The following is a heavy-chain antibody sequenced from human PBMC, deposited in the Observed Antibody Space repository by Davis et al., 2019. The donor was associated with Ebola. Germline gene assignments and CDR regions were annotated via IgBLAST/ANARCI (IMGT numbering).Heavy chain of an antibody. J-gene: IGHJ4*02. CDR1: GFTFSDYY. CDR2: ISSSSSYT. Sequence: GESLKISCAASGFTFSDYYMSWIRQAPGKGLEWVSYISSSSSYTNYADSVKGRFTISRDNAKNSLYLQMNSLRAEDTAVYYCAKEEYYYGSGSYSTYFDYWGQGTLVTVSS. V-gene: IGHV3-11*06. D-gene: IGHD3-10*01. CDR3: AKEEYYYGSGSYSTYFDY.